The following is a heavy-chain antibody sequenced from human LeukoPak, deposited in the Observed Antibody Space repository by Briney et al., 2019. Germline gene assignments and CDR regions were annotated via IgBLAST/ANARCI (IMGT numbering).Heavy chain of an antibody. CDR3: ARAAGMDV. V-gene: IGHV3-30*04. CDR2: VSYAGSNK. CDR1: GFTFDNYA. J-gene: IGHJ6*02. Sequence: GGSLRLSCAASGFTFDNYAMHWVRQAPGKGLEWVAVVSYAGSNKYYADSVKGRFTISRDKSKNTLYLQMNSLRPDDTAVYYCARAAGMDVWGQGTTVTVSS.